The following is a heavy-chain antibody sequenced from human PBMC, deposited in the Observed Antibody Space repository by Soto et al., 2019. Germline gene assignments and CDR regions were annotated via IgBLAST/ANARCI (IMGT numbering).Heavy chain of an antibody. CDR3: ARDSIFGYSSGWGIIGV. CDR1: GGSISSGGYY. V-gene: IGHV4-31*03. D-gene: IGHD6-19*01. CDR2: IYYSGST. J-gene: IGHJ4*02. Sequence: SETLSLTYTVSGGSISSGGYYWSWIRQHPGKGLEWIGYIYYSGSTYYNPSLKSRVTISVDTSKNQLSLKLSSVTAADTAVYYCARDSIFGYSSGWGIIGVWGQGTLVTVSS.